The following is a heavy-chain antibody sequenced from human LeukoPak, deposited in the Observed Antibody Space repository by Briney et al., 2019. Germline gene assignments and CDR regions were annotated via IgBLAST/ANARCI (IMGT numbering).Heavy chain of an antibody. J-gene: IGHJ4*02. Sequence: HTGGSLRLSCAASGFPFSSYAMHWVRQAPGKGLDWVALISHDGSTKYYADSVKGRFTLSRDNSKNTLYLQMNSLRVEDTAVYYCARAPDRTYYSSASDYWGQGTLVTVSS. CDR1: GFPFSSYA. CDR2: ISHDGSTK. CDR3: ARAPDRTYYSSASDY. V-gene: IGHV3-30-3*01. D-gene: IGHD3-10*01.